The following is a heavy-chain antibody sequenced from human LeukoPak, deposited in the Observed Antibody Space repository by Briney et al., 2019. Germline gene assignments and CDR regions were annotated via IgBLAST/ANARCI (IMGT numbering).Heavy chain of an antibody. CDR1: GGSISSYY. Sequence: NSSETLSLTCTVSGGSISSYYWSWIRQPPGKGLEWIGYIYYSGTTNYNPSLKSRVTTSVDTSKNQFSLKLSSVTAADTAVYYCARGVYIAAAQYGYWGQGTLVTVSS. V-gene: IGHV4-59*01. CDR2: IYYSGTT. J-gene: IGHJ4*02. CDR3: ARGVYIAAAQYGY. D-gene: IGHD6-13*01.